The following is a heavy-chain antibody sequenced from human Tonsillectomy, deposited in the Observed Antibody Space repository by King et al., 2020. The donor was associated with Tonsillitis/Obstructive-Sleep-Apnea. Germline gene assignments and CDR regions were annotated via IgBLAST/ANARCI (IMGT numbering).Heavy chain of an antibody. Sequence: VQLVESGGGLVQPGRSLRLSCAASGFTFDDYAMHWVRQAPGKGLEWVSGINWNSGSRAYADSVKGRFTISRDNAKNSLYLQMNSLRAEDQALYYCARDRSSSWYSTNYYGMDVWGQGTTVTVSS. CDR2: INWNSGSR. D-gene: IGHD6-13*01. CDR3: ARDRSSSWYSTNYYGMDV. J-gene: IGHJ6*02. CDR1: GFTFDDYA. V-gene: IGHV3-9*01.